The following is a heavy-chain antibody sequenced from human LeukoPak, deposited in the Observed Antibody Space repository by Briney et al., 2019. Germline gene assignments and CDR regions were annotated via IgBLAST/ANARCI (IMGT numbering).Heavy chain of an antibody. V-gene: IGHV3-15*01. CDR3: TREAVTANGYFDY. D-gene: IGHD2-21*02. Sequence: GGSLRLSCAASGFTFSNAWMTWVRQAPGKGLEWVGRIKSKPDGGTTDYAAPVKGRFTISRDDSKNTLYLQMNSLKTEDTAVYYCTREAVTANGYFDYWGQGTLVTVSS. CDR1: GFTFSNAW. CDR2: IKSKPDGGTT. J-gene: IGHJ4*02.